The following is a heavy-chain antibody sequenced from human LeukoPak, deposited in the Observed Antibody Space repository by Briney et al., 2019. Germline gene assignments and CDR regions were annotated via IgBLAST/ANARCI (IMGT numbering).Heavy chain of an antibody. Sequence: QSGGSLRLSCAASGFYLSTYEMNWVRQAPGKGLEWIADITISGHTKNYADSVKGRFTISRDNARTSLYLQMNSLRVEDTGVYYCARGDPHADLWGQGTLVTVSS. CDR3: ARGDPHADL. CDR1: GFYLSTYE. V-gene: IGHV3-48*03. CDR2: ITISGHTK. J-gene: IGHJ5*02.